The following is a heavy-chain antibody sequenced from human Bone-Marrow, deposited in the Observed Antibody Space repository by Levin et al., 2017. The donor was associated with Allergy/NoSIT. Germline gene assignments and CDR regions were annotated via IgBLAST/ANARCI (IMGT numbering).Heavy chain of an antibody. J-gene: IGHJ3*02. CDR3: ARRIAVAGGDDAFDS. CDR1: GGSISSSSYY. D-gene: IGHD6-19*01. Sequence: SSETLSLTCTVSGGSISSSSYYWGWIRQPPGTGLEWIGSIYYSGSTYYNPSLKSRVTISVDTSKNQFSLKLSSVTAADTAVYYCARRIAVAGGDDAFDSWGQGTMVTVSS. V-gene: IGHV4-39*01. CDR2: IYYSGST.